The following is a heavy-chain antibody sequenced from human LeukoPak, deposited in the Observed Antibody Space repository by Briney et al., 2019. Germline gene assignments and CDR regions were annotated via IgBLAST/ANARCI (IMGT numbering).Heavy chain of an antibody. CDR3: AKRASSGWYYFDY. Sequence: GGSLRLSCAASGFTFSSYWMSWVRQAPGKGLEWVSTITGSGGSTYYADSVKGRFTISRDNSKNTLYLQMNSLRAEDTAVYYCAKRASSGWYYFDYWGQGTLVTVSS. CDR1: GFTFSSYW. D-gene: IGHD3-22*01. V-gene: IGHV3-23*01. J-gene: IGHJ4*02. CDR2: ITGSGGST.